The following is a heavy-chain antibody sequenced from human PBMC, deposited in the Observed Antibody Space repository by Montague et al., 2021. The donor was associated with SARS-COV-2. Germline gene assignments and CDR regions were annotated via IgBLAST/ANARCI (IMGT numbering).Heavy chain of an antibody. V-gene: IGHV4-59*01. CDR2: VSYRGST. D-gene: IGHD3-10*01. J-gene: IGHJ4*02. CDR1: GGSMSSYH. Sequence: ETLSLTCSVSGGSMSSYHWVWIRQPPGKGLEWIGYVSYRGSTNYNLSLKSRVTISLDTSENRFSLRVTSVTAADTAVYYCARDVRYYYDQWGQGILVTVSS. CDR3: ARDVRYYYDQ.